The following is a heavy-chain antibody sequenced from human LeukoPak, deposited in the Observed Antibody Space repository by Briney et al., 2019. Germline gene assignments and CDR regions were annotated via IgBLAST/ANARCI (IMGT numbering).Heavy chain of an antibody. J-gene: IGHJ4*02. D-gene: IGHD2-15*01. Sequence: ASVKVSCKASGYTFIGHYIHWVRQAPGLGLEWRGWINPNGGGTTYAQKFQGRVTMTRDTSSSTVYMELRRLRYDDTAVYYCARELWTGGSPYFDSWGQGSLVTVSS. V-gene: IGHV1-2*02. CDR1: GYTFIGHY. CDR3: ARELWTGGSPYFDS. CDR2: INPNGGGT.